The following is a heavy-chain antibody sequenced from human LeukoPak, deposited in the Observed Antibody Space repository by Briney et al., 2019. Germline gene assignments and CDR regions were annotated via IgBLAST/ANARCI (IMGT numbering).Heavy chain of an antibody. CDR2: ISYDGSNK. J-gene: IGHJ6*02. Sequence: GRSLRLSCAASGFTFNSYAMHWVRQAPGKGLEWVAVISYDGSNKYYADSVKGRFTISRDNSKNTLYLQMNSLRAEDTAVYYCARAYCSSTSCYHPPYYYGMDVWGQGTTVTVSS. CDR3: ARAYCSSTSCYHPPYYYGMDV. V-gene: IGHV3-30-3*01. CDR1: GFTFNSYA. D-gene: IGHD2-2*01.